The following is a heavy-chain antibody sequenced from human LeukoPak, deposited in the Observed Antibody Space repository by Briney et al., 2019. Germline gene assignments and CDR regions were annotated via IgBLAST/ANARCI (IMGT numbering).Heavy chain of an antibody. CDR3: AKDLNVDIVAAGQERGFDY. CDR2: ISWYSGSI. J-gene: IGHJ4*02. Sequence: GGSLRLSCAASGFTFDDYAMHWLRQAPGKGLEWVSGISWYSGSIGYADSVKGRFTISRDNAKNSLYLQMNSLRAEDTALYYCAKDLNVDIVAAGQERGFDYWGQGTLVTVSS. CDR1: GFTFDDYA. V-gene: IGHV3-9*01. D-gene: IGHD5-12*01.